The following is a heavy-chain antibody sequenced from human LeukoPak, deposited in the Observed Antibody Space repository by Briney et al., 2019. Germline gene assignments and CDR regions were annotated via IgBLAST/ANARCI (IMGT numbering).Heavy chain of an antibody. CDR3: ARERAYGWEPLPRYFDL. Sequence: SETLSLTCTVSGGSISSYYWSWIRQPAGKGLEWIGRIYTSGGINYNPSLKGRVTMSGDTSKKQFSLKLTSVTAADTAVYYCARERAYGWEPLPRYFDLWGRGTLVTVSS. V-gene: IGHV4-4*07. CDR2: IYTSGGI. D-gene: IGHD1-26*01. CDR1: GGSISSYY. J-gene: IGHJ2*01.